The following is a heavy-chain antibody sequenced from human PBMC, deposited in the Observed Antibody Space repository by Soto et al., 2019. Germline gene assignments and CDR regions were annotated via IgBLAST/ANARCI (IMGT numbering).Heavy chain of an antibody. CDR1: GGSISSGGYS. D-gene: IGHD4-4*01. CDR3: ARQRSSNSNYDYYFGMDV. J-gene: IGHJ6*02. CDR2: IYYSGST. V-gene: IGHV4-30-2*01. Sequence: QLQLQESGSGLVKPSQTLSLTCAVSGGSISSGGYSWSWIRQPPGKGLEWIGYIYYSGSTYYNPALKGRVTISVDRSKNQFSLKLSSVTAADTAAYYCARQRSSNSNYDYYFGMDVWGQGTTVTVSS.